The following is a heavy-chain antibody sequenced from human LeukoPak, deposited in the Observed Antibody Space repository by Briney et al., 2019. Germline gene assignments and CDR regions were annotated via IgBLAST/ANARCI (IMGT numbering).Heavy chain of an antibody. CDR1: GYTFTSYG. J-gene: IGHJ3*02. V-gene: IGHV1-18*01. CDR2: ISAYNGNT. D-gene: IGHD2-15*01. CDR3: ARDDVVVVAAMFGNAFDI. Sequence: ASVKVSCKASGYTFTSYGISWVRQAPGQGLEWMGWISAYNGNTNYAQKLQGRVTITTDTSTSTAYMELRSLRSDDTAVYYCARDDVVVVAAMFGNAFDIWGQGTMVTVSS.